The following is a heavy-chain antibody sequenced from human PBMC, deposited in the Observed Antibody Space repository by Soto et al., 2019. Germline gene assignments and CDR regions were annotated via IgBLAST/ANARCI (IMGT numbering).Heavy chain of an antibody. CDR3: ARSLEGTTVTNWFDP. D-gene: IGHD4-17*01. CDR1: ADTFKSYS. CDR2: ITPVFGTA. J-gene: IGHJ5*02. V-gene: IGHV1-69*01. Sequence: QVQLVQSGGEVKKPGSSVKVSCKASADTFKSYSLSWLRQAPGQRLEWMGGITPVFGTADYAQSFEDRLTITADDSTSTVYMELSSLRSDDTAVYYCARSLEGTTVTNWFDPWGQGALVTVSS.